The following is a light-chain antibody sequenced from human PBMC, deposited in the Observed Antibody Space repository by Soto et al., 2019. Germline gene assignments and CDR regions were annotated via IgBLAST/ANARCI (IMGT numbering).Light chain of an antibody. V-gene: IGLV2-23*02. CDR2: EVT. Sequence: QSVLSQPASASGSPGQSITIPCTGTNSDVGSHDFVSWYQQHPGKAPKLMIYEVTKRPSGISSRFSGSKSGNTASLTISGLQAEDEADYYCCSYTGSISWVFGVGTISWVFGGGTKVTVL. CDR3: CSYTGSISWVFGVGTISWV. J-gene: IGLJ3*02. CDR1: NSDVGSHDF.